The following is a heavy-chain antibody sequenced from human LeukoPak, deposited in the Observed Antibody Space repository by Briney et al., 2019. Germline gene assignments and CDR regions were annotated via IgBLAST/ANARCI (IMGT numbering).Heavy chain of an antibody. Sequence: SETLSLTCTVSGGSISSGSYCWSWIRQPAGKGLEWIGRIYTSGSTNYNPSLKSRVTISVDTSKNQFSLKLSSVTAADTAVYYCAREKGSSGWTSYYYYYMDVWGKGTTVTVSS. CDR3: AREKGSSGWTSYYYYYMDV. V-gene: IGHV4-61*02. CDR2: IYTSGST. CDR1: GGSISSGSYC. D-gene: IGHD6-19*01. J-gene: IGHJ6*03.